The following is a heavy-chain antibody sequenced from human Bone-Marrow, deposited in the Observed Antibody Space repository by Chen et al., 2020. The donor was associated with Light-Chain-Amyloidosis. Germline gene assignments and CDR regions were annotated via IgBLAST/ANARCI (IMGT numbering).Heavy chain of an antibody. V-gene: IGHV4-4*02. D-gene: IGHD6-6*01. CDR3: ARAVRIAARRAGGYYGMDV. CDR1: GGSISSRNW. Sequence: QVQLQESGPGLVKPSGTLSLTCAVSGGSISSRNWWSWVRQPPGKGLEWIGEIYHSGSTNYNPSLKSRVTISVDKSKNQFSLKLSSVTAADTAVYYCARAVRIAARRAGGYYGMDVWGQGTTVTVSS. CDR2: IYHSGST. J-gene: IGHJ6*02.